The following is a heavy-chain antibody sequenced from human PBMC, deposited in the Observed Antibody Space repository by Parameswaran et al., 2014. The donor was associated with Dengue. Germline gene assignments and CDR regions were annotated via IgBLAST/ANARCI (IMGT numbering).Heavy chain of an antibody. CDR2: ISSSGSTI. J-gene: IGHJ4*02. V-gene: IGHV3-11*01. Sequence: RWIRQPPGKGLEWISYISSSGSTIYYADSVKGRFTISRDNAKNSLYLQMNSLRAEDTAVYYCARGRYYDSSGYLDYWGQGTLVTVSS. CDR3: ARGRYYDSSGYLDY. D-gene: IGHD3-22*01.